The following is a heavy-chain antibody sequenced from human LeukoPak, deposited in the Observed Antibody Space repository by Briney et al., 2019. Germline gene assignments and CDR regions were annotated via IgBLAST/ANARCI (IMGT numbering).Heavy chain of an antibody. CDR3: ARTQKYYDLWSGMN. CDR1: GFTFSDYY. J-gene: IGHJ4*02. CDR2: ISSSGSAD. D-gene: IGHD3-3*01. Sequence: GGSLRLSCAATGFTFSDYYMSWLRQAPGKGLEWISYISSSGSADYYADSVQGRFTVSRNNAKSSLYLQMNSLRAEDTAVYYCARTQKYYDLWSGMNWGQGTLVTVSS. V-gene: IGHV3-11*04.